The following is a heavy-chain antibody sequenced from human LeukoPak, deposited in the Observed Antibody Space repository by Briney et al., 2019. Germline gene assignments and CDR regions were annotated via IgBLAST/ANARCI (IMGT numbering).Heavy chain of an antibody. CDR3: AKVPDCTRTSRYHLFDP. D-gene: IGHD2-2*01. CDR2: ISGSGGST. J-gene: IGHJ5*02. V-gene: IGHV3-23*01. CDR1: GFTVSDNA. Sequence: GGSLRLSCAASGFTVSDNAVNWVRQAPGKGLEWVSAISGSGGSTDYADSVKGRFTISRDNSKNTLYLQMNSLRAEDTAVYYCAKVPDCTRTSRYHLFDPWGQGTLVTVSS.